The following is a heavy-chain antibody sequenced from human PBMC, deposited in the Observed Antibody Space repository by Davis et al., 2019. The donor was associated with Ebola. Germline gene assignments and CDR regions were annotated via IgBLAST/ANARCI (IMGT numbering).Heavy chain of an antibody. CDR1: GYTFTGYY. V-gene: IGHV1-2*04. Sequence: AASVKVSCKASGYTFTGYYMHWVRQAPGQGLEWMGWINPNSGGTNYAQKFQGWVTMTRDTSISTAYMELSRLRSDDTAVYYCARGGYSGYEMSAYWGQGTPVTVSS. J-gene: IGHJ4*02. CDR3: ARGGYSGYEMSAY. D-gene: IGHD5-12*01. CDR2: INPNSGGT.